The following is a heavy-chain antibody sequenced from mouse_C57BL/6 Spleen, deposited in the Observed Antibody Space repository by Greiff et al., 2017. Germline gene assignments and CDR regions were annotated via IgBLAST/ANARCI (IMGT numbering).Heavy chain of an antibody. Sequence: QVQLQQPGAELVKPGASVKLSCKASGYTFTSYWMHWVKQRPGQGLEWIGMIHPNSGSTNYNEKFKSKGTLTVAKSSSTAYMQLSVLTSEDSAVYYCARRGKSGDYFDYWGQGTTLTVSS. CDR1: GYTFTSYW. CDR3: ARRGKSGDYFDY. CDR2: IHPNSGST. J-gene: IGHJ2*01. D-gene: IGHD4-1*01. V-gene: IGHV1-64*01.